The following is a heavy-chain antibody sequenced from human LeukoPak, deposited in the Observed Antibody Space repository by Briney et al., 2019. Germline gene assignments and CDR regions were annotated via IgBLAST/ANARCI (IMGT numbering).Heavy chain of an antibody. CDR1: GYTFTGYY. Sequence: GASVKVSCKASGYTFTGYYMHWVRQAPGQGLEWMGWITPNSGGTNYAQKFQGRVTMTRDTSISTAYMELSRLRSDGTVVYYCARGRSGWTEDAFDIWGQGTMVTVSS. CDR3: ARGRSGWTEDAFDI. CDR2: ITPNSGGT. J-gene: IGHJ3*02. D-gene: IGHD6-19*01. V-gene: IGHV1-2*02.